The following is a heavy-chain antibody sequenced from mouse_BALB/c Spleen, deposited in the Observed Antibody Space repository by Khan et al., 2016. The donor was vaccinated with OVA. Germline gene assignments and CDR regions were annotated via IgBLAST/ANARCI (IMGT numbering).Heavy chain of an antibody. CDR1: GYSITSGYA. CDR2: ISYSGGT. V-gene: IGHV3-2*02. Sequence: VQLKESGPGLVKPSQSLSLTCTVTGYSITSGYAWNWIRQFPGNKLEWMGYISYSGGTSYNPTLKSRISITRDKSKNQFFMQLKSVPTYDTATSYCARGNDYGYYFDYWGQGTPLTVSS. D-gene: IGHD1-1*01. J-gene: IGHJ2*01. CDR3: ARGNDYGYYFDY.